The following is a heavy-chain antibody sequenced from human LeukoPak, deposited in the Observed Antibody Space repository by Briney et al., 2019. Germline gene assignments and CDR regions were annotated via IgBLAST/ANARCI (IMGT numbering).Heavy chain of an antibody. D-gene: IGHD3-10*01. CDR1: GFTFNSYW. CDR3: GRFGYVAAVDL. CDR2: INPAGSDT. J-gene: IGHJ4*02. V-gene: IGHV3-7*01. Sequence: GGSLRLSCAASGFTFNSYWMTWVRQAPGRGLEWVANINPAGSDTYYVDPVKGRFTISRDNAKNLVYQQMNSLGAEDTAVYSCGRFGYVAAVDLWGQGTLVTVSS.